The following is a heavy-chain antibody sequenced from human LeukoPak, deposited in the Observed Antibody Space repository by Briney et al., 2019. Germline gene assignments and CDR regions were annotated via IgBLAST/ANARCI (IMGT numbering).Heavy chain of an antibody. CDR3: ASEHGDYGSYFDY. J-gene: IGHJ4*02. CDR1: GHTFTGYY. Sequence: ASVKVSCKASGHTFTGYYMHWVRQAPGQELEWMGWINANSGDTNYAQKFQGRVTMTRDTSISTAYMELSRLRSDDTAVYYCASEHGDYGSYFDYWGQGILVTVSS. CDR2: INANSGDT. D-gene: IGHD4-17*01. V-gene: IGHV1-2*02.